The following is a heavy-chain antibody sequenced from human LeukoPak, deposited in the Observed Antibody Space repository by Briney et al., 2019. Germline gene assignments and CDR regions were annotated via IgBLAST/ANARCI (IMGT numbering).Heavy chain of an antibody. D-gene: IGHD3-22*01. J-gene: IGHJ4*02. CDR3: ARGASSYDSSSPFDC. CDR2: ISYSGST. CDR1: GGSISSHY. V-gene: IGHV4-59*11. Sequence: SGTLSLTCTVSGGSISSHYWSWIRQPPGKGLEWIGYISYSGSTNYNPSLKSRVIISVDTSKNQFSLKLTSVTAADTAVYYCARGASSYDSSSPFDCWGQGTLVTVSS.